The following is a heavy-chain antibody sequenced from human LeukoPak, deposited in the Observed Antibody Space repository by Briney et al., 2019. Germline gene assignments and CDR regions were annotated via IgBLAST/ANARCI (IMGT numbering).Heavy chain of an antibody. Sequence: GASVKVSCKASGGTFSSYAISWVRQAPGQGLEWMGRIIPILGIANYVQKFQGRVTITADKSTSTAYMELSSLRSEDTAVYYCASGERDIVVVPAAIRFLSGMDVWGQGTTVTVSS. V-gene: IGHV1-69*04. J-gene: IGHJ6*02. CDR3: ASGERDIVVVPAAIRFLSGMDV. CDR2: IIPILGIA. D-gene: IGHD2-2*02. CDR1: GGTFSSYA.